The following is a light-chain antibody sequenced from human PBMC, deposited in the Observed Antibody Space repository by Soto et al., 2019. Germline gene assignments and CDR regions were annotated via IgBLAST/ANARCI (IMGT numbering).Light chain of an antibody. V-gene: IGKV3-20*01. CDR1: QSVSSSS. J-gene: IGKJ1*01. CDR2: DAS. Sequence: EIVLTQSPGTLSLSPGERATLSCRASQSVSSSSLDWYQQKRGQAPRLLIHDASSRATGIPDRFSGSGSGTDFTLTISRLEPEDFAVYYCQQYGSSPRTFGQGTRVEVK. CDR3: QQYGSSPRT.